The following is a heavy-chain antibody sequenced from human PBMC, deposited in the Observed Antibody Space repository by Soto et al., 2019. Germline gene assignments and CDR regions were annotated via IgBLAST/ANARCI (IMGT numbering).Heavy chain of an antibody. CDR1: GFSLSTSGVG. D-gene: IGHD6-13*01. V-gene: IGHV2-5*02. J-gene: IGHJ4*02. Sequence: QITLKESGPTLVKPTQTLTLTCTFSGFSLSTSGVGVGWIRQPPGKALEWLALIYWDDDKRYSPSLTSRLTIPKDTSKNQVVLTMTNMDPVDTATYYCVGRGMDSHFDYWGQGTLVTVSS. CDR3: VGRGMDSHFDY. CDR2: IYWDDDK.